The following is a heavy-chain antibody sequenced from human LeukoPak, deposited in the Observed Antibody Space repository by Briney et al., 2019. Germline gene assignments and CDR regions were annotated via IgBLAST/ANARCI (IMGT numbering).Heavy chain of an antibody. CDR2: ISGSGGST. CDR3: AKESDYYGSGGLGY. D-gene: IGHD3-10*01. V-gene: IGHV3-23*01. CDR1: GFTFSSYA. Sequence: GGSLRLSCAASGFTFSSYAMSWVRQAPGKGLEWVSAISGSGGSTYYADSVKGRFTISRDKSKNTLYLQMNSLRAEDTAVYYCAKESDYYGSGGLGYWGQGTLVTVSS. J-gene: IGHJ4*02.